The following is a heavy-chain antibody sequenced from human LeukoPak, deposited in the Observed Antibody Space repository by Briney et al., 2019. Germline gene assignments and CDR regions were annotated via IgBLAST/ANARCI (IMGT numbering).Heavy chain of an antibody. CDR2: IYPGDPDT. Sequence: GESLKISCKGSGYSFTSYWIGWVRQMPGKGLEWMGIIYPGDPDTRYSPSFQGQVTISADKSISTAYLQWSSLKASDTAMYYCARVAYCGGDCYSEYFQHWGQGTLVTVSS. CDR3: ARVAYCGGDCYSEYFQH. J-gene: IGHJ1*01. V-gene: IGHV5-51*01. CDR1: GYSFTSYW. D-gene: IGHD2-21*01.